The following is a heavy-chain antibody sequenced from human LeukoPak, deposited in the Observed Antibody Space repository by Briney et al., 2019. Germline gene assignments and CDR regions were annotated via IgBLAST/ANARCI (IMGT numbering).Heavy chain of an antibody. J-gene: IGHJ6*03. CDR1: GYTFTSYG. Sequence: ASVKVSCKASGYTFTSYGISWVRQAPGQGLEWMGWISAYNGNTNYAQKLQGRVTMTTDTSTSTAYMELRSLRSDDTAVYYCARVWEQWLTSRVTYYYYYMDVWGKGTTVTVSS. CDR2: ISAYNGNT. V-gene: IGHV1-18*01. D-gene: IGHD6-19*01. CDR3: ARVWEQWLTSRVTYYYYYMDV.